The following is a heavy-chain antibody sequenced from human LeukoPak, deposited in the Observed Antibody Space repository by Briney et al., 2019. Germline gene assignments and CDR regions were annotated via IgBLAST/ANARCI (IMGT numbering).Heavy chain of an antibody. J-gene: IGHJ5*02. Sequence: GGSLRLSCAASGFNLRDYWMHWVRQAPGKGLVWVSRLGTDGTYTNYADSVKGRFTISRDNAKNTLYLQMDSPRAEDTAFYYCVRDPSNSGNWFDLWGQGTLVTVSS. V-gene: IGHV3-74*01. D-gene: IGHD4-11*01. CDR3: VRDPSNSGNWFDL. CDR2: LGTDGTYT. CDR1: GFNLRDYW.